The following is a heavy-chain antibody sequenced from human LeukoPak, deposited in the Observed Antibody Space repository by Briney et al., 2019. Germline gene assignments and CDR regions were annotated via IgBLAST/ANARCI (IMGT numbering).Heavy chain of an antibody. J-gene: IGHJ4*02. V-gene: IGHV4-39*07. CDR2: IYDSGST. Sequence: SETLSLTCTVSGGSISSSGYYWGWIRQPPGKGLEWIGSIYDSGSTYYNPSLKSRVTISVDTSKNQFSLKLSSVTAADTAVYYCARTRGSRGYYPDYWGQGTLVTVSS. D-gene: IGHD3-22*01. CDR3: ARTRGSRGYYPDY. CDR1: GGSISSSGYY.